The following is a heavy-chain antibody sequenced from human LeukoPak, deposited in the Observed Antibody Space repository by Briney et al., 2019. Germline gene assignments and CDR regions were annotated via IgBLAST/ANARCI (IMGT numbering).Heavy chain of an antibody. CDR2: ISYDGSNK. D-gene: IGHD1-26*01. V-gene: IGHV3-30*18. Sequence: GGSLRLSCAASGFNFSPYGMHWVRQPPGKGLEWVGLISYDGSNKYFADSVKGRFTISRDNSENKLYLQMNSLRPEDTAVYYCANPSGTYGPGVFDIWGQGTMVTVSS. CDR1: GFNFSPYG. CDR3: ANPSGTYGPGVFDI. J-gene: IGHJ3*02.